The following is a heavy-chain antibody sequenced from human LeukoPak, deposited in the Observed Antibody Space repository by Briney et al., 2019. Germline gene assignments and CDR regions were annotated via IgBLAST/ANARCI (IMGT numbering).Heavy chain of an antibody. V-gene: IGHV4-59*01. D-gene: IGHD4-17*01. Sequence: SETLSLTCTVSGGSISSYYWSWIRQPPGKGLEWIGYIYYSGSTNYNPSLKSRVTISVDTSKNQFSLKLRSVTAADTAVYYCARVAGGGDYSPYYYYGMDVWGQGTTVTVSS. CDR3: ARVAGGGDYSPYYYYGMDV. CDR2: IYYSGST. J-gene: IGHJ6*02. CDR1: GGSISSYY.